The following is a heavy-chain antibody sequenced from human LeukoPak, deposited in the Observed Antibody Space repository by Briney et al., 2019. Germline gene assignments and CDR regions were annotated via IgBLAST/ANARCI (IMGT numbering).Heavy chain of an antibody. J-gene: IGHJ5*02. CDR1: GFTFSSYA. V-gene: IGHV3-23*01. CDR3: AKDQGSVAAAVSWFDP. CDR2: VSGSGGST. Sequence: GGSLRPSCAASGFTFSSYAMSWVRQAPGKGLEWVSAVSGSGGSTYYADSVKGRFTISRDNSKNTLYLQMNSLRAEDTAVYYCAKDQGSVAAAVSWFDPWGQGTLVTVSS. D-gene: IGHD6-13*01.